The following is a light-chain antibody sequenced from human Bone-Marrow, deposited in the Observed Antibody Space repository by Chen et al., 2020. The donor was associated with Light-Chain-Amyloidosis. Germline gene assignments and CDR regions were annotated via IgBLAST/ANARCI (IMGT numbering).Light chain of an antibody. Sequence: SFELTQPPSVSVSPGQTASITCSGDKLGDTFACWYQQKSGQSPVLVIYQDGKRPSGIPERFSGSKSGSTATLTISGTQPMDEADYYCQAWDSSTGVFGTGTKVTVL. CDR2: QDG. CDR1: KLGDTF. J-gene: IGLJ1*01. CDR3: QAWDSSTGV. V-gene: IGLV3-1*01.